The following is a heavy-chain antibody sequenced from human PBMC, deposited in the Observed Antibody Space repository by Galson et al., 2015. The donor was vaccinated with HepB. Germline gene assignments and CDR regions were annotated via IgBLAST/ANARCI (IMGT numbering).Heavy chain of an antibody. Sequence: SLRLSCAASGFTVSSNYMSWVRQAPGKGLEWVAVISYDGSNKYYADSVKGRFTISRDNSKNTLYLQMNSLRAEDTAVYYCANRHSSGWYQLDYWGQGTLVTVSS. V-gene: IGHV3-30*18. J-gene: IGHJ4*02. CDR2: ISYDGSNK. CDR1: GFTVSSNY. D-gene: IGHD6-19*01. CDR3: ANRHSSGWYQLDY.